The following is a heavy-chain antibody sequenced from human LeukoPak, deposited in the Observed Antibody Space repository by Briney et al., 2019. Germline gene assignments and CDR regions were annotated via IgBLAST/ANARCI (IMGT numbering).Heavy chain of an antibody. CDR1: GASISSYY. CDR3: AGGPAVTTNDY. CDR2: IHYTGST. V-gene: IGHV4-59*01. D-gene: IGHD4-17*01. J-gene: IGHJ4*02. Sequence: PSETLSLACTVSGASISSYYWTWIRQTPGKGLEWIGYIHYTGSTNYNPSLKSRVTISVDTSKGQFSLDLTSVTAADTAVYYCAGGPAVTTNDYRGQGTLVTVFS.